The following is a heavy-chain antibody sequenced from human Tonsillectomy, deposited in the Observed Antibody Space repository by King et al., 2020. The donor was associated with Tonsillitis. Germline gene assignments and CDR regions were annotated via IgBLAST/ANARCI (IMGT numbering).Heavy chain of an antibody. CDR1: GYSFTSYW. J-gene: IGHJ6*02. CDR2: IYPDDSNT. Sequence: QLVQSGAEVKKPGESLKISCKGSGYSFTSYWIGWVRQMHGKGLEWMGIIYPDDSNTRYSPSFQGQVTFSADKSINMAFLQWSSLKASDTAMYYCVYGSGSYYSREYGMDVWGQGTKVTVSS. D-gene: IGHD3-10*01. V-gene: IGHV5-51*01. CDR3: VYGSGSYYSREYGMDV.